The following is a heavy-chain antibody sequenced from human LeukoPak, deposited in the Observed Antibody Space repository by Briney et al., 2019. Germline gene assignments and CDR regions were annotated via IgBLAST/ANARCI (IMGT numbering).Heavy chain of an antibody. V-gene: IGHV4-4*07. Sequence: PSETLSLTCTVSGGSISGYYWSWIRQPAGKGLEWIGRIYTGGSTNYHPSLKSRLTMSADTSKNQFSLKLNSVTAADTAVYYCARHIIAAAGNARYFDLWGRGTLVTVSS. J-gene: IGHJ2*01. CDR3: ARHIIAAAGNARYFDL. D-gene: IGHD6-13*01. CDR2: IYTGGST. CDR1: GGSISGYY.